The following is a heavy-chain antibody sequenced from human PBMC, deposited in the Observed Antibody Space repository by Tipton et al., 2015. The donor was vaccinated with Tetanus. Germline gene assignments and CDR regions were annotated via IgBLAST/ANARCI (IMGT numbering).Heavy chain of an antibody. CDR2: AYYNGNT. CDR1: GGSIRSSNW. Sequence: SLRLSCAVSGGSIRSSNWWSWVRQTPGKGLEWIGNAYYNGNTLQNPSLKSRVTLSLDKSKNQFSLKLTSVTAADSAVYFCARSADNWFDPWGPGILVTVSS. J-gene: IGHJ5*02. V-gene: IGHV4-4*01. CDR3: ARSADNWFDP.